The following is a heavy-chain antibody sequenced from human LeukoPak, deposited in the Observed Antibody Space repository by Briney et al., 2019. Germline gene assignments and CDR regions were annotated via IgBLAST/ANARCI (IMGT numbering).Heavy chain of an antibody. D-gene: IGHD3-16*01. CDR3: ARMGRGGSPHLNYYYYMDV. CDR2: IYYSGST. Sequence: PSETLSLTCTVSGGSISSGSYYWSWIRQPPGKGLEWIGYIYYSGSTNYNPSLKSRVTISVDTSKNQFSLKLSSVTAADTAVYYCARMGRGGSPHLNYYYYMDVWGKGTTVTISS. J-gene: IGHJ6*03. CDR1: GGSISSGSYY. V-gene: IGHV4-61*01.